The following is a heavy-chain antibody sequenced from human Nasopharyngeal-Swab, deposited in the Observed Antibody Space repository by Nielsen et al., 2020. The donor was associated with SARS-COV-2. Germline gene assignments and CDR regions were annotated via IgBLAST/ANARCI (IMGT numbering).Heavy chain of an antibody. J-gene: IGHJ5*02. CDR2: IRSKAYGGTT. D-gene: IGHD2-2*03. Sequence: WIRQPPGKGLEWVGFIRSKAYGGTTEYAASVKGRFTISRDDSKSIAYLQMNGLKTEDTAVYYCTSPGYCSSTSCYHDNWFDPWGQGTLVTVSS. CDR3: TSPGYCSSTSCYHDNWFDP. V-gene: IGHV3-49*02.